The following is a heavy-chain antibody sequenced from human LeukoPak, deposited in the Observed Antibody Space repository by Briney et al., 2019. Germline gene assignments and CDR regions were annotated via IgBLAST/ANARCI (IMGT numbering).Heavy chain of an antibody. Sequence: GESLKISCKGSGYRFTDYWIGWVRQMPGKGLEWMGIIYPGDSDTRYSPSFQGQVTISADKSINTAHLQWSSLKASDTAMYYCARGAAGSTPDYYYFGLDVWGQGTTVRVSS. J-gene: IGHJ6*02. CDR2: IYPGDSDT. V-gene: IGHV5-51*01. D-gene: IGHD6-13*01. CDR3: ARGAAGSTPDYYYFGLDV. CDR1: GYRFTDYW.